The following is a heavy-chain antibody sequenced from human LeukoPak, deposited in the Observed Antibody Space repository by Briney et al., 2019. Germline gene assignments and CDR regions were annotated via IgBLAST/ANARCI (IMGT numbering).Heavy chain of an antibody. D-gene: IGHD3-10*01. J-gene: IGHJ5*02. CDR2: MRNDGSQI. V-gene: IGHV3-30*02. Sequence: GGSLRLSCVASGFIFSDYDMHWVRQAPGKGLEWVTSMRNDGSQIYYADSVKGRFTTSRDNSKNTLYLQMNSLRAEDTAVYYCASWMVRGAKGFSWGQGTLVTVSS. CDR3: ASWMVRGAKGFS. CDR1: GFIFSDYD.